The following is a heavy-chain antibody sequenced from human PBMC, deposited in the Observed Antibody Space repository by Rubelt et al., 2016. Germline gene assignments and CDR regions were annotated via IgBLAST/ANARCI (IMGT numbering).Heavy chain of an antibody. CDR1: GFTFSSYG. J-gene: IGHJ4*02. Sequence: GGGVVQPGRSLRLSCAASGFTFSSYGMHWVRQAPGKGLEWVAVIWYDGSNKYYADSVKGRFTISRDNSKNTLYLKMNSLRAEDTAVYYCARAEEGALDYWGQGTLVTVSS. V-gene: IGHV3-33*01. D-gene: IGHD1-26*01. CDR2: IWYDGSNK. CDR3: ARAEEGALDY.